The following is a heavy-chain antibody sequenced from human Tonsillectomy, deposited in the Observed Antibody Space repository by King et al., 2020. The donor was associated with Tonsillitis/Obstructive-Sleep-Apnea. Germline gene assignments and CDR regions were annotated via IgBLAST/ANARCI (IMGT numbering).Heavy chain of an antibody. D-gene: IGHD4-17*01. CDR3: ARDPRLAVPTTGDY. CDR1: GYIFTAYY. J-gene: IGHJ4*02. CDR2: INPNNGGT. Sequence: QLVQSGAEMKKPGASVRVSCKTSGYIFTAYYIHWVRQAPGQGLEWLGWINPNNGGTYYAQNLQGRVTITGDTSINKAYMELTRLTPDDTAIDYCARDPRLAVPTTGDYWGQGTLVTVSS. V-gene: IGHV1-2*02.